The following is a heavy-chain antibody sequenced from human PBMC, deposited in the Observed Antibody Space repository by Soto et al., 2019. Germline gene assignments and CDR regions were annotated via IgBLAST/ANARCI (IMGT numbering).Heavy chain of an antibody. CDR2: ISSSSSTI. D-gene: IGHD3-9*01. Sequence: GGSLRLSCAASGFTFSSYSMNWVRQAPGKGLEWVSYISSSSSTIYYADSVKGRFTISRDNAKNSLYLQMNSLRAEDTAVYYCARDREGHPYYDILTGYQTPYDAFDIWGQGTMVTVSS. V-gene: IGHV3-48*01. J-gene: IGHJ3*02. CDR1: GFTFSSYS. CDR3: ARDREGHPYYDILTGYQTPYDAFDI.